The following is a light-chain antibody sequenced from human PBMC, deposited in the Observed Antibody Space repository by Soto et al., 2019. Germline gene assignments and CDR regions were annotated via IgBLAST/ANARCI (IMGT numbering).Light chain of an antibody. CDR2: LNSDGSH. CDR3: QTWSTDIRV. CDR1: SGHNSYA. J-gene: IGLJ3*02. V-gene: IGLV4-69*01. Sequence: QPVLTQPPSASASLGASVKLTCTLSSGHNSYAIAWHQQQPEKGPRYLMKLNSDGSHSKGDGIPDRFSGSSSGAERYLTISSLQSKDEADYYCQTWSTDIRVFGGGTKVTVL.